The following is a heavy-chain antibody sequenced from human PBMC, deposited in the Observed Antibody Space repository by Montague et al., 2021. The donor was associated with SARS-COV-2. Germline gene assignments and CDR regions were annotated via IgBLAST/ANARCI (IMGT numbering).Heavy chain of an antibody. CDR2: IYYSGRT. J-gene: IGHJ4*02. CDR3: ASSRRGYTYDFSFDY. V-gene: IGHV4-39*01. D-gene: IGHD5-18*01. CDR1: GGSISSSRYY. Sequence: SETLSLTCTVSGGSISSSRYYWGWIRQPPGKGLEWIGSIYYSGRTYYNPSLKSRVTISVDTSKNQFSLKLSSVTAADTAVYYCASSRRGYTYDFSFDYWGQGTMVTVPS.